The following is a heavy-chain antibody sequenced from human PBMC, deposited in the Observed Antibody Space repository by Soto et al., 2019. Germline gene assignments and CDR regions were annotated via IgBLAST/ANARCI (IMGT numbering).Heavy chain of an antibody. CDR2: ISGSGGST. Sequence: GGSLRLSCAASGFTFSSYAMSWVRQAPGKGLEWVSAISGSGGSTYYADSVKGRFTISRDNSKNTLYLQMNSLRAEDTAVYYCAGSTVNHDYYYYMDVWGKGTTVTVSS. V-gene: IGHV3-23*01. D-gene: IGHD4-17*01. CDR3: AGSTVNHDYYYYMDV. CDR1: GFTFSSYA. J-gene: IGHJ6*03.